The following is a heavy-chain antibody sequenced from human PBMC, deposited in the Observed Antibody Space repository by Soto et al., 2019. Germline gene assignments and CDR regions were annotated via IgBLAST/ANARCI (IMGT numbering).Heavy chain of an antibody. Sequence: PSETLSLTCTVSGGSISSYYWSWIRQPPGKGLEWIGYIYYSGSTNYNPSLKSRVTISVDTSNNQFSLKLSSVTAADTAVYYCASAYHFWSGQTPFDPRGQRSLVTVSS. CDR2: IYYSGST. D-gene: IGHD3-3*01. J-gene: IGHJ5*02. CDR1: GGSISSYY. V-gene: IGHV4-59*08. CDR3: ASAYHFWSGQTPFDP.